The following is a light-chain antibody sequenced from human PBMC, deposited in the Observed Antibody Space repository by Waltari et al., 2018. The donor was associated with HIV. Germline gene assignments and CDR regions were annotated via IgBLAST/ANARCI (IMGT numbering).Light chain of an antibody. CDR1: TSDVGGYDY. V-gene: IGLV2-14*01. Sequence: QSALTQPAPVSGSPGQSITISCTGTTSDVGGYDYVSWYQQHPGKVPKLIIYEVTNRPSGVSNRFSGSKSGNTASLTISGLQPEDEADYYCSSFTSSDTPVVFGGGTKLTVL. CDR3: SSFTSSDTPVV. J-gene: IGLJ2*01. CDR2: EVT.